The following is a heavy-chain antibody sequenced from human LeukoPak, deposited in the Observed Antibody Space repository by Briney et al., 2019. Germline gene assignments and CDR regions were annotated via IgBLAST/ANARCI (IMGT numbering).Heavy chain of an antibody. CDR1: GFTFEDYG. D-gene: IGHD6-6*01. Sequence: GGSLRLSCAASGFTFEDYGMSWVRQAPGKGLEWVSGINWNGGSTGYADSVKGRFTIPRDNAKNSLYLQMNSLRAEDTALYYCARDLIAARKYYYYGMDFWGQGTTVTVSS. CDR3: ARDLIAARKYYYYGMDF. V-gene: IGHV3-20*04. CDR2: INWNGGST. J-gene: IGHJ6*02.